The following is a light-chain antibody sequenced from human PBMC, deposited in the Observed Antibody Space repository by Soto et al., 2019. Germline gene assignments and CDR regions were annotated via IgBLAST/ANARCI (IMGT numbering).Light chain of an antibody. CDR1: SSDVGGYEY. Sequence: QSALTQPRSVSGSPGQSVTLSCTGTSSDVGGYEYVSWYQQHPGKAPKLIIYEVIKRPSGVPDRFSGSKSGNTASLTVSGLQAEDEADYYCSSYAGSNNLHVLFGGGTKVTVL. V-gene: IGLV2-8*01. CDR3: SSYAGSNNLHVL. CDR2: EVI. J-gene: IGLJ2*01.